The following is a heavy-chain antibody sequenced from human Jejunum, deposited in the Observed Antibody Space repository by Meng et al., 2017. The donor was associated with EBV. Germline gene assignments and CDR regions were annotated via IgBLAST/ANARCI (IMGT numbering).Heavy chain of an antibody. CDR2: INTRTGNP. D-gene: IGHD2-21*02. CDR3: ASDISTATFGY. V-gene: IGHV7-4-1*02. J-gene: IGHJ4*02. Sequence: QVQLVQSGSELRTPAASVKVSCKASGYTFSRYAMNWVRQAPGQGLEWMGWINTRTGNPAYAQGFTGRFVFSLDTSVSTAYLQISSLKAEDTAVYYCASDISTATFGYWGQGTLVTVSS. CDR1: GYTFSRYA.